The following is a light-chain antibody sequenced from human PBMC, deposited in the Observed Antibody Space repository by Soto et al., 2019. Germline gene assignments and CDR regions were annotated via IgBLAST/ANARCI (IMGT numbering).Light chain of an antibody. CDR3: LQHNTYPIT. CDR2: DAS. J-gene: IGKJ5*01. Sequence: HMTPSPSTLSAFVGGTVTITCRASQSIGRWLAWYQQKPGKAPKLLIYDASSLESGVPSRFSGSGSGTEFTLTLSSLQPEDFATYYCLQHNTYPITFGQGTRLEI. V-gene: IGKV1-5*01. CDR1: QSIGRW.